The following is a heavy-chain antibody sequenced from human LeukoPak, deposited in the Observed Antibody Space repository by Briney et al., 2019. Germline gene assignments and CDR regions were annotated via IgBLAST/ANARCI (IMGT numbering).Heavy chain of an antibody. V-gene: IGHV3-73*01. D-gene: IGHD3-22*01. CDR3: TRRGPYDSSGDDAFDI. Sequence: GGSLRLSCAASGFTLSGSAMHWVRQASGKGLEWVGRIRSKANSYATAYAASVKGRFTISRDDSKNTAYLQMNSLKTEDTAVYYCTRRGPYDSSGDDAFDIWGQGTMVTVSS. CDR1: GFTLSGSA. CDR2: IRSKANSYAT. J-gene: IGHJ3*02.